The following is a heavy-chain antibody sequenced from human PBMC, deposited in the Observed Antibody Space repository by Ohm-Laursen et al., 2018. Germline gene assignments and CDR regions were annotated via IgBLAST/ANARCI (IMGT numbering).Heavy chain of an antibody. Sequence: SLRLSCAASGFTFSKYWMHWVRQAPGKGLVWVSRIKYDGSAIVYADSVKGRFTISRDNSKNTLYLQMNSLRAEDTAVYYCASVLVTTVVGYWGQGTLVTVSS. CDR2: IKYDGSAI. J-gene: IGHJ4*02. CDR3: ASVLVTTVVGY. V-gene: IGHV3-74*01. CDR1: GFTFSKYW. D-gene: IGHD2-21*02.